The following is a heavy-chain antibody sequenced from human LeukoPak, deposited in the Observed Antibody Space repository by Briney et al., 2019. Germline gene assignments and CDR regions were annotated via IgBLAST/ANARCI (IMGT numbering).Heavy chain of an antibody. CDR3: AKSRRYSGYVRDCYYYGMDV. CDR1: GFTFSSYE. Sequence: PGGSLRLSCAASGFTFSSYEMNWVRQAPGKGLEWVAVISYDGSNKYYADSVKGRFTISRDNSKNTLYLQMNSLRAEDTAVYYCAKSRRYSGYVRDCYYYGMDVWGQGTTVTVSS. CDR2: ISYDGSNK. D-gene: IGHD5-12*01. J-gene: IGHJ6*02. V-gene: IGHV3-30*18.